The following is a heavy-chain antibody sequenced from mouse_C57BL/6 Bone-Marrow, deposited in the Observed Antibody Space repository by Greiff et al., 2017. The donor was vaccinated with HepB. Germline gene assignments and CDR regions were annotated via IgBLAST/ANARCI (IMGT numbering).Heavy chain of an antibody. D-gene: IGHD3-2*02. CDR2: ISDGGSYT. Sequence: EVNLVESGGGLVKPGGSLKLSCAASGFTFSSYAMSWVRQTPEKRLEWVATISDGGSYTYYPDNVKGRFTISRDNAKNNLYLQMSHLKSEDTAMYYCARAVAQAKAWFAYWGQGTLVTVSA. J-gene: IGHJ3*01. V-gene: IGHV5-4*03. CDR1: GFTFSSYA. CDR3: ARAVAQAKAWFAY.